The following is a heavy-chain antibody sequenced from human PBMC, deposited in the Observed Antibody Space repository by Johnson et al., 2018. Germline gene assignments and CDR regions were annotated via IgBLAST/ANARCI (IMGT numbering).Heavy chain of an antibody. Sequence: QVQLQESGPGLVKLSGTXSLTCGVSGASISRNYWWSWVRQPPGKGLEWIGEIHQSGSTKYNPSLKSRVTISVDKSKNQSSGKLTSVTAADTDIYYSARVGSGGSYMNGFDIWGQGTMVTVSS. J-gene: IGHJ3*02. D-gene: IGHD1-26*01. CDR2: IHQSGST. CDR3: ARVGSGGSYMNGFDI. CDR1: GASISRNYW. V-gene: IGHV4-4*02.